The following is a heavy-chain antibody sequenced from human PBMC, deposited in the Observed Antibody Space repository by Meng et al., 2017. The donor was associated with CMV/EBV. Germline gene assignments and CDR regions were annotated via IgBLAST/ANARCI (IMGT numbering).Heavy chain of an antibody. V-gene: IGHV3-33*01. CDR1: GFTFSSYG. D-gene: IGHD6-13*01. J-gene: IGHJ4*02. CDR2: IWYDGSNK. Sequence: CAASGFTFSSYGMHWVHQAPGKGLEWVAVIWYDGSNKYYADSVKGRFTISRDNSKNTLYLQMNSLRAEDTAVYYCARGQAAAGTVYWGQGTLVTVSS. CDR3: ARGQAAAGTVY.